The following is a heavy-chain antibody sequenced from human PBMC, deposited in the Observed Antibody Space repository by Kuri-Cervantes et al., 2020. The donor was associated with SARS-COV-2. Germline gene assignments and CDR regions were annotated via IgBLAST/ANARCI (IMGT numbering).Heavy chain of an antibody. J-gene: IGHJ4*02. CDR1: GGSISSSSYY. CDR3: ARVFDYGSGSPRAFDY. Sequence: GPLRLSCTVSGGSISSSSYYWGWIRQPPGKGLEWIGSIYYSGSTYYNPSLKSRVTISVDTSKNQFSLKLSSVTAADTAVYYCARVFDYGSGSPRAFDYWGQGTLVTVSS. D-gene: IGHD3-10*01. V-gene: IGHV4-39*01. CDR2: IYYSGST.